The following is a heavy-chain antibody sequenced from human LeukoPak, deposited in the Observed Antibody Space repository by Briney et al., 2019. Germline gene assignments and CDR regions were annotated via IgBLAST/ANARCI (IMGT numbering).Heavy chain of an antibody. Sequence: GSLRLSCAASGFTFSSYSMKWVRQAPGKGLEWFSSISSSSSYIYYADSVKGRFTISRDNAKNSLYLQMNSMRAEDKAVYYCARAAPYYYDSSGYSEKGDYYYYYMDVWGKGTTVTVSS. CDR3: ARAAPYYYDSSGYSEKGDYYYYYMDV. CDR1: GFTFSSYS. D-gene: IGHD3-22*01. J-gene: IGHJ6*03. V-gene: IGHV3-21*01. CDR2: ISSSSSYI.